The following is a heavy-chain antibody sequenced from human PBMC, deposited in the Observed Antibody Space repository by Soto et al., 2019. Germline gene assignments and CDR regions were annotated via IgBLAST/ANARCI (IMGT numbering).Heavy chain of an antibody. V-gene: IGHV4-31*03. CDR2: IYYSGST. CDR3: ARYKETIFASRRDYFDY. D-gene: IGHD3-3*01. Sequence: PSETLSLTCTVSGGSISSGGYYWSWIRQHPGKGLEWIGYIYYSGSTYYNPSLKSRVTISVDTSKNQFSLKLSSVTAADTAVYYCARYKETIFASRRDYFDYWGQGTLVTVSS. J-gene: IGHJ4*02. CDR1: GGSISSGGYY.